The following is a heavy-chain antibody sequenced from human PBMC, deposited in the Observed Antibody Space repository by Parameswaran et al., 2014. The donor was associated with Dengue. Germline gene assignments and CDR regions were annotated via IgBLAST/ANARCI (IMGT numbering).Heavy chain of an antibody. D-gene: IGHD1-26*01. CDR3: ARVEASGGSYRFDY. J-gene: IGHJ4*02. CDR2: ISSSGSTI. Sequence: WIRQPPGKGLEWVSYISSSGSTIYYADSVKGRFTISRDNAKNSLYLQMNSLRAEDTAVYYCARVEASGGSYRFDYWGQGTLVTVSS. V-gene: IGHV3-11*01.